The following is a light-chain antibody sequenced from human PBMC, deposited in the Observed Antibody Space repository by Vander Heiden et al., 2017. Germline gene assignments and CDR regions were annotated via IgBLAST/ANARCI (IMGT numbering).Light chain of an antibody. Sequence: DIQMPPSPSSLSASVGARVTITCQASQDISNYLNWYQQKPGKAPKLLIYDASNLETGVPSRFSGSGSGTDFTFTISSLQPEDIATYYCQQYDNLPLTFGGGTKVEIK. CDR3: QQYDNLPLT. CDR2: DAS. V-gene: IGKV1-33*01. J-gene: IGKJ4*01. CDR1: QDISNY.